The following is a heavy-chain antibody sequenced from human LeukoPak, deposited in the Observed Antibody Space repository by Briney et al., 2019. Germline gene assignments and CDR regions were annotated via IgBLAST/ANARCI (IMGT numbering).Heavy chain of an antibody. Sequence: SETLSLTCTVSGGSISSSSYYWGWIRQPPGKGLEWIGSIYYSGSTYYNPSLKSRVTISVDTSKNQFSLKLNSVAAADTAVYYCVRMSRMIRGAYWYFDLWGRGTLVTLSS. V-gene: IGHV4-39*07. CDR1: GGSISSSSYY. CDR3: VRMSRMIRGAYWYFDL. CDR2: IYYSGST. D-gene: IGHD3-10*01. J-gene: IGHJ2*01.